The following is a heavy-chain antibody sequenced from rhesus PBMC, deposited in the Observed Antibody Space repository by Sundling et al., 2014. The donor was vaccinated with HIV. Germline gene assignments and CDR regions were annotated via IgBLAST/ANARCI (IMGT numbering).Heavy chain of an antibody. CDR2: IAGTTGST. CDR3: ARGVTGTTGYFDY. Sequence: QVQLQESGPGLVKPSETLSLTCAVSGGSISGYYWSWIRQPPGRGLEWIGYIAGTTGSTYYNPSLKSRVTISRDTSKNQISLKLSSVMAADTAVYYCARGVTGTTGYFDYWAQGVLGTVSS. CDR1: GGSISGYY. J-gene: IGHJ4*01. D-gene: IGHD1-26*01. V-gene: IGHV4-165*01.